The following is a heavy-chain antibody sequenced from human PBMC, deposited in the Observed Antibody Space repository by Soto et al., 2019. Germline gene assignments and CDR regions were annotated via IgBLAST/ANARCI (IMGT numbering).Heavy chain of an antibody. CDR2: IYYSGST. CDR3: ATLAYYYGSGSYYPRGDY. CDR1: GGSISSSSYY. V-gene: IGHV4-39*01. D-gene: IGHD3-10*01. Sequence: QLQLQESGPGLVKPSETLSLTCTVSGGSISSSSYYWGWIRQPPGKGLEWIGSIYYSGSTYYNPSLKSRVTISVDTSKNQFPLKLSSVTAADTAVYYCATLAYYYGSGSYYPRGDYWGQGTLVTVSS. J-gene: IGHJ4*02.